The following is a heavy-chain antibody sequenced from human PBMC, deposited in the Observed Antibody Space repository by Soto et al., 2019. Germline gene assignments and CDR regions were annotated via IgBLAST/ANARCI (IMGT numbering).Heavy chain of an antibody. V-gene: IGHV4-34*01. CDR3: ARVGGYSYGYYYHYFLSV. J-gene: IGHJ6*03. CDR1: RGSFSGYY. D-gene: IGHD5-18*01. CDR2: ISHSGST. Sequence: SENLSLTCAVYRGSFSGYYWSWIRQPPGKGLEWIGEISHSGSTNYNPSLKSRVTISVDTSKNQFSLKLSSVTAADTAVYYCARVGGYSYGYYYHYFLSVSGRGTTVIGSS.